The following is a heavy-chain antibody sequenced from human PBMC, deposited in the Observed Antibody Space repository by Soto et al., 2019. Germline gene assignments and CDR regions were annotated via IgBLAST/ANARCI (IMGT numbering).Heavy chain of an antibody. CDR3: ARHEGWTGPDQ. D-gene: IGHD2-8*02. CDR2: IFHDWNT. Sequence: QVHLQESGPGLVKPSETLSLTCAVSGASIGSGGCWSWVRQPPGKGLEWIAEIFHDWNTNYSPSLKSRVTISVDKSQNQFSLNVYSVTAADTAVYYCARHEGWTGPDQWGQGTLVTVSS. J-gene: IGHJ5*02. CDR1: GASIGSGGC. V-gene: IGHV4-4*02.